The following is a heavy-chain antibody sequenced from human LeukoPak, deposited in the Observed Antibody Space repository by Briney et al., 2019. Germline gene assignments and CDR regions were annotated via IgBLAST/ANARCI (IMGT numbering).Heavy chain of an antibody. J-gene: IGHJ4*02. V-gene: IGHV3-48*03. D-gene: IGHD1-26*01. CDR2: ISSSGSTI. Sequence: GGSLRLSCAASGFTFSSYEMNWVRQAPGKGLEGVSYISSSGSTIYYADSVKGRFTISRDNAKTSLYLQMNSLRAEDTAVYYCASGGGLPTSYFDSWGQGTLVTVSS. CDR1: GFTFSSYE. CDR3: ASGGGLPTSYFDS.